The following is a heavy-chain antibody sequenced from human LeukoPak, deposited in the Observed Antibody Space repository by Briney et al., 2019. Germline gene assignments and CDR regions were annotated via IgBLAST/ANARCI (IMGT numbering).Heavy chain of an antibody. CDR2: IYPGDSDT. J-gene: IGHJ4*02. CDR1: GYSFTSYW. V-gene: IGHV5-51*01. CDR3: ARIAAAGSIDY. D-gene: IGHD6-13*01. Sequence: LGASLKISCKGSGYSFTSYWIGWVRQLPGEGLEWMGMIYPGDSDTRYSPSFQGQVTISADKSISTAYLQWSSLKASDTAMYYCARIAAAGSIDYWGQGTLVTVSS.